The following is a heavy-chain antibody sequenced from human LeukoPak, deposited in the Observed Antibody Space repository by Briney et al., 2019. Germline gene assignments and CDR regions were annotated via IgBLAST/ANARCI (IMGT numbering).Heavy chain of an antibody. J-gene: IGHJ4*02. V-gene: IGHV4-39*07. CDR1: GGSISSSSYY. Sequence: PSETLSLTCTVSGGSISSSSYYWGWIRQPPGKGLEWIGSIYYSGSTYYNPSLKSRVTISVDTSKNQFSLKLSSVTAADTAVYYCARDRSGSYRGDYWGQGTLVTVSS. D-gene: IGHD1-26*01. CDR3: ARDRSGSYRGDY. CDR2: IYYSGST.